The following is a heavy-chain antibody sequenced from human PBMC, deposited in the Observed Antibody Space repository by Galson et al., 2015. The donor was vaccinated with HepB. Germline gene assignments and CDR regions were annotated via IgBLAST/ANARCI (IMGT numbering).Heavy chain of an antibody. CDR2: ISFDGSDR. CDR3: AKTMDGHFYFYGMDV. J-gene: IGHJ6*02. V-gene: IGHV3-30*18. D-gene: IGHD2-21*02. CDR1: RFTFSPYG. Sequence: LRLSCSASRFTFSPYGLHWVRQAPGKGLEWVAVISFDGSDRYYADSMKGRFTISRDNSRNTLNLQMNSLRTEDTVVYYCAKTMDGHFYFYGMDVWGQGTTVTVSS.